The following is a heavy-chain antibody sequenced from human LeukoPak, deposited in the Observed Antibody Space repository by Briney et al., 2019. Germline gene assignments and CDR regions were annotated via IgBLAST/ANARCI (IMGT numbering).Heavy chain of an antibody. J-gene: IGHJ6*03. V-gene: IGHV1-69*13. CDR2: IIPIFGTA. CDR3: ARGFGELSPFDYYYYMDV. CDR1: GYTFTSYD. D-gene: IGHD3-10*01. Sequence: SVKVSCKASGYTFTSYDINWVRQAPGQGLEWMGGIIPIFGTANYAQKFQGRVTITADESTSTAYMELSSLRSEDTAVYYCARGFGELSPFDYYYYMDVWGKGTTVTISS.